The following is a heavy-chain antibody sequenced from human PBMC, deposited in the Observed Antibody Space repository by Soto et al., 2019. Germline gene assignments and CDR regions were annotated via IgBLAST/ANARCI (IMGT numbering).Heavy chain of an antibody. Sequence: SETLSLTCSVSGGSISSGYYYWSWIRQPPGKGLEWIGNIYYSGNTYYNPSLKSRLIISIDTSKKQFSLNLASVSAADTAVYYCARAPKVSGSSQTRPDFWGQGTLVTVSS. D-gene: IGHD6-6*01. CDR2: IYYSGNT. J-gene: IGHJ4*02. CDR1: GGSISSGYYY. V-gene: IGHV4-30-4*01. CDR3: ARAPKVSGSSQTRPDF.